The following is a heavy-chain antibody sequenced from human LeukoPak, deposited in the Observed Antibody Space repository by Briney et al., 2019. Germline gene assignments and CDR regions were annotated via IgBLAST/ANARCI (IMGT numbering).Heavy chain of an antibody. D-gene: IGHD3-9*01. J-gene: IGHJ4*02. V-gene: IGHV1-46*01. CDR1: GYTFTIYY. CDR2: INPSGGST. Sequence: ASVSLSCTVSGYTFTIYYMHWVREAPGQGLEWMGIINPSGGSTSYAQKFQGRVTMTRDTPTSTVYMELSSLRSEDTAVYHCARDGEAHLYYDSLTRYWDYFDYWGEGTLVTVSS. CDR3: ARDGEAHLYYDSLTRYWDYFDY.